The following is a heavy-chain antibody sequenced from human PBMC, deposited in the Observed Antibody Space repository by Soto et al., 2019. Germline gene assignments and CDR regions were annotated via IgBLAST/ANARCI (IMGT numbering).Heavy chain of an antibody. CDR2: IYTSGST. CDR1: GGSISSYY. V-gene: IGHV4-4*07. D-gene: IGHD3-3*01. Sequence: TLSLTCTVSGGSISSYYWSWIRQPAGKGLEWIGRIYTSGSTNYNPSLKSRVTMSVDTSKNQFSLKLSSVTAADTAVYYCARDLYDFCSGSRIPFDYWGQGTLVTVSS. CDR3: ARDLYDFCSGSRIPFDY. J-gene: IGHJ4*02.